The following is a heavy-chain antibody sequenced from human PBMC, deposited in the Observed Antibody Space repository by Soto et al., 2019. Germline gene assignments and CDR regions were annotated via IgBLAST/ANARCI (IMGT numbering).Heavy chain of an antibody. V-gene: IGHV3-11*06. Sequence: KTGGSLRLSCAASGFTFSDYYMSWIRQAPGKGLEWVSYISSSSSYTNYADSVKGRFTISRDNAKNSLYLQMNSLRAEDTAVYYCARAREGASSWYYYYYYGMDVWGQGTTVTVSS. J-gene: IGHJ6*02. D-gene: IGHD6-13*01. CDR1: GFTFSDYY. CDR3: ARAREGASSWYYYYYYGMDV. CDR2: ISSSSSYT.